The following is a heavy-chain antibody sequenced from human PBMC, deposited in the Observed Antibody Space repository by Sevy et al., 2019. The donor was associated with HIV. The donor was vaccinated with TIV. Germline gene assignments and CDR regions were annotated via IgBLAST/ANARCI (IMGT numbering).Heavy chain of an antibody. D-gene: IGHD3-3*01. CDR3: VKDTPFRRFTLSGMAGAHEYYFDY. J-gene: IGHJ4*02. Sequence: GGSLRLSCAASGFNFNNYVMTWVRQAPGKGLAWVSTISASGSVTYYSDSVRGRFTISGDNSRKTVSLQMNSLRVEDTAIYYCVKDTPFRRFTLSGMAGAHEYYFDYWGQGTRVTVSS. CDR1: GFNFNNYV. V-gene: IGHV3-23*02. CDR2: ISASGSVT.